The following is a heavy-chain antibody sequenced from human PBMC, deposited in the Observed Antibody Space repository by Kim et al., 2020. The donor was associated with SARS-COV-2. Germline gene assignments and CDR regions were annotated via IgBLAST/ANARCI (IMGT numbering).Heavy chain of an antibody. V-gene: IGHV3-23*03. J-gene: IGHJ5*02. CDR3: AKSRSLGRFDP. CDR1: GFTFSSYA. CDR2: IYSGGSST. Sequence: GGSLRLSCAASGFTFSSYAMSWVRQAPGKGLEWVSVIYSGGSSTYYADSVKGRFTISRDNSKNTLYLQMNSLRAEDTAVYYCAKSRSLGRFDPWGQGTLGTVSS. D-gene: IGHD7-27*01.